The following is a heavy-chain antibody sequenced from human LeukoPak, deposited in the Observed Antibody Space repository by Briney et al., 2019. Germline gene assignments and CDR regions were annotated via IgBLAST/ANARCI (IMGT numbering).Heavy chain of an antibody. CDR1: GGSFSGYY. J-gene: IGHJ5*02. CDR2: INHSGST. Sequence: SETLSLTCAVYGGSFSGYYWSWIRQPPGKGLEWIGEINHSGSTNYIPSLKSRVTISVDTSKNQFSLKLSSVTAADTAVYYCARNWFDPWGQGTLVTVSS. V-gene: IGHV4-34*01. CDR3: ARNWFDP.